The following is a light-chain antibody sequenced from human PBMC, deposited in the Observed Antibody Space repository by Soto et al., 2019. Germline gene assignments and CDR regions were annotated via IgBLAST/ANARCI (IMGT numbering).Light chain of an antibody. Sequence: DIQMTQSPSTLSASVGDRVTITFRASQSISSWLAWYQQKPGKAPKLLIFAASSLQSGVPSRFSGSGSGTDFTLTISSLQPEDFGTYYCQQSLNTPRTFGQGTNVDIK. CDR1: QSISSW. J-gene: IGKJ1*01. CDR3: QQSLNTPRT. CDR2: AAS. V-gene: IGKV1-39*01.